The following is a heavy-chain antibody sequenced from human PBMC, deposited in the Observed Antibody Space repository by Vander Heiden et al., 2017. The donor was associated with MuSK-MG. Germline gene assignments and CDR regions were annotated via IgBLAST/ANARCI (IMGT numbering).Heavy chain of an antibody. D-gene: IGHD3-3*01. J-gene: IGHJ6*03. CDR1: GFTFSSYG. V-gene: IGHV3-30*18. CDR2: ISYDGSNK. CDR3: AKDCWSGYYKVYYYMDV. Sequence: QVQLLESGGGVVQPGRSLRLACAASGFTFSSYGMHWVRQAPGKGLEWVAVISYDGSNKYYADSVKGRFTISRDNSKNTLYLQMNSLRAEDTAVYYCAKDCWSGYYKVYYYMDVWGKGTTVTVAS.